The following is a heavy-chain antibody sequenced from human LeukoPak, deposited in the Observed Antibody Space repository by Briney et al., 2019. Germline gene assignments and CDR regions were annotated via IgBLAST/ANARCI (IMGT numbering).Heavy chain of an antibody. CDR1: GYTFSSYD. J-gene: IGHJ1*01. D-gene: IGHD6-19*01. CDR2: MNPNSGNT. V-gene: IGHV1-8*01. Sequence: ASVKVSCKASGYTFSSYDINRVRQATGQGLEWMGWMNPNSGNTGYAQKFQGRLNMTRNTSISTAYMELSSLRSEDTAVYYCARRVGSGWPVQHWGQGTLVTVSS. CDR3: ARRVGSGWPVQH.